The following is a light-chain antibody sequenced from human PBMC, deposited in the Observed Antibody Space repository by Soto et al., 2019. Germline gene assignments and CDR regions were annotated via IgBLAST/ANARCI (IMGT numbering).Light chain of an antibody. Sequence: EIVLTQSPGTLSLSPGERATLSCRASQSVSSSFLAWYQQKPGQAPRLLIYGASSRATGIPDRFSGSGSGPDVALAISRLEPEEFAVYYCQQYGRSPWTFGQGTKLEIK. CDR3: QQYGRSPWT. V-gene: IGKV3-20*01. J-gene: IGKJ1*01. CDR2: GAS. CDR1: QSVSSSF.